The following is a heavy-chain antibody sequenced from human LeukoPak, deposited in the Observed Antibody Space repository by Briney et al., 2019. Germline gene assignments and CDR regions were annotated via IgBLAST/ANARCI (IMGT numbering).Heavy chain of an antibody. CDR2: INHSGST. CDR1: GGSFSGYY. D-gene: IGHD3-16*02. J-gene: IGHJ4*02. CDR3: ARGGYRPIDFDY. V-gene: IGHV4-34*01. Sequence: SETLSLTCAVYGGSFSGYYWSWIRQPPGKGLEWIGEINHSGSTNYNPSLKSRVTISVDTSKNQFSLKLSSVTAADTAVYYCARGGYRPIDFDYWGQGTLVTVSS.